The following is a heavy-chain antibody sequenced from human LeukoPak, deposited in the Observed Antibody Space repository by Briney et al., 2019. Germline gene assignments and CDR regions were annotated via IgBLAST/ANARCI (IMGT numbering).Heavy chain of an antibody. Sequence: ASVTVSCTASVYTFTVYYMHWVRQAPGQGLEWMGWINPNSGGTNYAQKFQGRVTMTRDTSISTAYMELSRLRSDDTAVYYCARVWGQLANWFDPWGQGTLVTVSS. CDR3: ARVWGQLANWFDP. CDR1: VYTFTVYY. D-gene: IGHD6-6*01. CDR2: INPNSGGT. V-gene: IGHV1-2*02. J-gene: IGHJ5*02.